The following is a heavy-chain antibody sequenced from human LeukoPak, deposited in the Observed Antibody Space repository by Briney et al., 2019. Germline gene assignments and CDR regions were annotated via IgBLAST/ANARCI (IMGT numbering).Heavy chain of an antibody. CDR2: ISYDGGNK. D-gene: IGHD3-22*01. CDR1: GFTFSTYG. J-gene: IGHJ4*02. V-gene: IGHV3-30-3*01. Sequence: GGSLRLSCAASGFTFSTYGVHWVRQAPGKGLEWVAVISYDGGNKYYADSVKGRFTISRDNSKNTLYLQMDSPRPEDTALYHCARALYYDRSPLDYWGQGTLVTVSS. CDR3: ARALYYDRSPLDY.